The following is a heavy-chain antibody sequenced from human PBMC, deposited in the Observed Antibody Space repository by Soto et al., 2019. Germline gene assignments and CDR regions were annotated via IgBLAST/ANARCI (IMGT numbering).Heavy chain of an antibody. CDR2: IIPIFGTA. V-gene: IGHV1-69*06. J-gene: IGHJ6*02. CDR3: ARDMTTVTSARYYYYGMDV. CDR1: GGTFSSYA. Sequence: AASVKVSCKASGGTFSSYAISWVRQAPGQGLEWMGGIIPIFGTANYAQKFQGRVTITADKSTSTAYMELSSLRSEDTAVYYCARDMTTVTSARYYYYGMDVWGQGTTVTVSS. D-gene: IGHD4-17*01.